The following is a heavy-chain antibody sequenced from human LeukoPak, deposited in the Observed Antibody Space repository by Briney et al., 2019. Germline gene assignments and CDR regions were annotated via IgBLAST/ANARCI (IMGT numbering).Heavy chain of an antibody. J-gene: IGHJ4*02. CDR2: ISGSGGST. D-gene: IGHD1-26*01. V-gene: IGHV3-23*01. Sequence: GGSLRLSCAASGFTLSSYAMRWVRQAPGKGLEWVSAISGSGGSTYHADSVQGRFTISRDNSKNTLYLQMNSLRAEDTAVCYCANGGATTSYFGYWGQGTLVTVSS. CDR1: GFTLSSYA. CDR3: ANGGATTSYFGY.